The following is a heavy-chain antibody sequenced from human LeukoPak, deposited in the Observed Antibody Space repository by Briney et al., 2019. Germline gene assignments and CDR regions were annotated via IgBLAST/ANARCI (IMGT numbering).Heavy chain of an antibody. J-gene: IGHJ4*02. CDR3: ARQHDYGDYVGY. D-gene: IGHD4-17*01. V-gene: IGHV1-18*01. Sequence: ASVKVSCKASGYTFTSYGISWVRQAPGQGLEWLGWISPYNGNTKYAQKLQGRVTMTTDTSTSTAYMELRSLRSDDTAVYYCARQHDYGDYVGYWGQGTLVTVSS. CDR1: GYTFTSYG. CDR2: ISPYNGNT.